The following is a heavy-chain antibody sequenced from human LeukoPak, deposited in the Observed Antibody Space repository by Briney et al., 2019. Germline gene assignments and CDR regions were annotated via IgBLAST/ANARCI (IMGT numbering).Heavy chain of an antibody. D-gene: IGHD1-26*01. J-gene: IGHJ4*02. Sequence: GGALRLSCAASGFTFSSYWMSWVRQAPGKGLEWVANIKQDGSEKYYVDSVKGRFTISRDNAKNSLYLQMNSLRAEDTAVYYCARDRTGGSYYPAGFDYWGQGTLVTVSS. CDR1: GFTFSSYW. CDR2: IKQDGSEK. CDR3: ARDRTGGSYYPAGFDY. V-gene: IGHV3-7*01.